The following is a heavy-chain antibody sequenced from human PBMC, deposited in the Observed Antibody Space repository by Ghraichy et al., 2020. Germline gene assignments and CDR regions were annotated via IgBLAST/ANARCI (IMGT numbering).Heavy chain of an antibody. V-gene: IGHV3-43*01. CDR2: ISWDGGST. CDR3: AKEGVVVTAIGDYFDY. CDR1: GFTFDDYT. D-gene: IGHD2-21*02. J-gene: IGHJ4*02. Sequence: LSLTCAASGFTFDDYTMHWVRQAPGKGLEWVSLISWDGGSTYYADSVKGRFTISRDNSKNSLYLQMNSLRTEDTALYYCAKEGVVVTAIGDYFDYWGQGTLVTVSS.